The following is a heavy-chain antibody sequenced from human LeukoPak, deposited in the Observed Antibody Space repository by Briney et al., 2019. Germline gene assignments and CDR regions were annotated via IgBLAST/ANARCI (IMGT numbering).Heavy chain of an antibody. V-gene: IGHV4-59*01. CDR1: GGSISSYC. D-gene: IGHD5-18*01. CDR2: IYYSGST. Sequence: PSETLSLTCTVSGGSISSYCWSWIRQPPGKGLEWIGYIYYSGSTNYNPSLKSRVTISVDTSKNQFSLKLSSVTAADTAVYYCARDAPDTAMTDAFDIWGQGTMVTVSS. J-gene: IGHJ3*02. CDR3: ARDAPDTAMTDAFDI.